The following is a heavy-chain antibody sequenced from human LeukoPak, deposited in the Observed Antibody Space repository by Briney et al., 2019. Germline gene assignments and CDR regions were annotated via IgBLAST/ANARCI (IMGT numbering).Heavy chain of an antibody. Sequence: GGSLRLSCAASGFTFTIFGLNWVRQAPGKGPEWVSYIDARSGITYYADSVQGRFTLSRDNARESVFLQMDSLRVDDTAVYYCARDDRATILGMDVWGQGTTVTVSS. CDR2: IDARSGIT. CDR1: GFTFTIFG. D-gene: IGHD1-26*01. J-gene: IGHJ6*02. CDR3: ARDDRATILGMDV. V-gene: IGHV3-48*01.